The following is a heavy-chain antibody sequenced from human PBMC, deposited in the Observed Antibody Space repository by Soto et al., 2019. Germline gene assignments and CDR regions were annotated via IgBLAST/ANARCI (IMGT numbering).Heavy chain of an antibody. J-gene: IGHJ4*02. CDR1: GGSFSGYY. V-gene: IGHV4-34*01. D-gene: IGHD6-13*01. CDR3: ARVRGYIAAAGIDY. CDR2: INHSGSA. Sequence: SEILSLTCAVYGGSFSGYYWSWIRQPPGKGLEWIGEINHSGSANYNPSLKSRVTISVDTSKNQFSLKLSSVTAADTAVYYCARVRGYIAAAGIDYWGQGTLVTVSS.